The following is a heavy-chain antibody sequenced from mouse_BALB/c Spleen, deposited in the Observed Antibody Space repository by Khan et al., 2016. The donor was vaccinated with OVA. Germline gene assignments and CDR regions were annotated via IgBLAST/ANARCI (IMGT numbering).Heavy chain of an antibody. CDR1: GFSLTSYA. Sequence: QVQLKESGPGLVAPSQSLSITCTVTGFSLTSYAIHWIRQPPGKGLEWLGVIWAGGSTNYNSAPMSRLSISKDNSKSQAFLKMISLQTHDTAIYYCARRRERDYFDYWGQGTTLTVSS. CDR3: ARRRERDYFDY. CDR2: IWAGGST. V-gene: IGHV2-9*02. J-gene: IGHJ2*01.